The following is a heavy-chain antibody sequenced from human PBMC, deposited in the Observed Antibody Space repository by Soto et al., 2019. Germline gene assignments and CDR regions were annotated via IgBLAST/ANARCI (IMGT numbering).Heavy chain of an antibody. CDR3: ARVVYNYDSSAYCEY. CDR1: GFTFSSYS. CDR2: ITGSSSYI. Sequence: EVQLVESGGGLVKTGGSLRLSCAASGFTFSSYSMNWVRQAPGKGLEWVSSITGSSSYIYYADSVKGRFTISRDNAKNSLLLQMNTLRVDDTAVYYCARVVYNYDSSAYCEYWGQGTLVNVSA. V-gene: IGHV3-21*02. J-gene: IGHJ4*02. D-gene: IGHD3-22*01.